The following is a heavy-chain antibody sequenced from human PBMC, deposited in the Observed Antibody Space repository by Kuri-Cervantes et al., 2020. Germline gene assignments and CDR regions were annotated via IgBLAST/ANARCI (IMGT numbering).Heavy chain of an antibody. CDR2: INPSGGST. D-gene: IGHD2-2*02. CDR3: ARPHNPFDMSAIGPAAIQLYYYYYGMDV. V-gene: IGHV1-46*01. J-gene: IGHJ6*02. Sequence: ASVKVSCKASGYTFTSYYMHWVRQAPGQGLEWMGIINPSGGSTSYAQKFQGRVTMTRDTSTSTVYMELSSLRSEDTAVYYCARPHNPFDMSAIGPAAIQLYYYYYGMDVWGQGTTVTVSS. CDR1: GYTFTSYY.